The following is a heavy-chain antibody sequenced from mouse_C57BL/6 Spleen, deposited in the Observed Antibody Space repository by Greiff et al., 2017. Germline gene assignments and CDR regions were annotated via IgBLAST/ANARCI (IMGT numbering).Heavy chain of an antibody. CDR2: IDPSDSYT. Sequence: QVQLQQPGAELVKPGASVKLSCKASGYTFTSYWMQWVKQRPGQGLEWIGEIDPSDSYTNYNQKFKGKATLTVDTSSSTAYMQLSSLTSEDSAVYYCANVATDWYFDVWGTGTTVTVSS. CDR1: GYTFTSYW. J-gene: IGHJ1*03. D-gene: IGHD1-1*01. V-gene: IGHV1-50*01. CDR3: ANVATDWYFDV.